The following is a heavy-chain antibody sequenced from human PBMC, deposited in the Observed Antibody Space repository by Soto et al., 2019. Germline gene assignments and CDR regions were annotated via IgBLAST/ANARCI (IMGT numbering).Heavy chain of an antibody. J-gene: IGHJ5*02. Sequence: QVQLVQSGAEVKKPGASVKVSCKASGYTFTSYGISWVRQAPGQGLEWMGWIIPIFGTANYAQKFQGRVTITADESTSTAYMELSSLRSEDTAVYYCARVEGYYYDSSGYWFDPWGQGTLVTVSS. CDR2: IIPIFGTA. V-gene: IGHV1-69*13. CDR1: GYTFTSYG. D-gene: IGHD3-22*01. CDR3: ARVEGYYYDSSGYWFDP.